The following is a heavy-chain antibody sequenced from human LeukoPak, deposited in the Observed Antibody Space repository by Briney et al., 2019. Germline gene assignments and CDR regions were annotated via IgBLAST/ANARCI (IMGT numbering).Heavy chain of an antibody. J-gene: IGHJ4*02. CDR1: GGSISSYY. V-gene: IGHV4-59*08. D-gene: IGHD6-19*01. CDR3: ARVIAVAGGVPPRYFDY. Sequence: SETLSLTCTVSGGSISSYYWSWIRRPPGKGLEWIGYIYYSGSTNYNPSLKSRVTISVDTSKNQFSLKLSSVTAADTAVYYCARVIAVAGGVPPRYFDYWGQGTLVTVST. CDR2: IYYSGST.